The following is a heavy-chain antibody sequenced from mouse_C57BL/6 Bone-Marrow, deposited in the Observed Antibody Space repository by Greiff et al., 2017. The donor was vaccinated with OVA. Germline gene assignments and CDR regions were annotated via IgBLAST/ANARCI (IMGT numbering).Heavy chain of an antibody. CDR2: IRSKSNNYAT. V-gene: IGHV10-1*01. D-gene: IGHD2-1*01. J-gene: IGHJ4*01. CDR1: GFSFNTYA. CDR3: VREGFYGNYYAMDY. Sequence: EVKLQESGGGLVQPKGSLKLSCAASGFSFNTYAMNWVRQAPGKGLEWVARIRSKSNNYATYYADSVKDRFTISRDDSESMLYLQMNNLKTEDTAMYYCVREGFYGNYYAMDYWGQGTSVTVSS.